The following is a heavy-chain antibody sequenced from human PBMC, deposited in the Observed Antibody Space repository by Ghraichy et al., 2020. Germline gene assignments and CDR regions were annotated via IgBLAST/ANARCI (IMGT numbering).Heavy chain of an antibody. CDR3: AKDENEGYYDILTGYYSGPTFDY. CDR1: GFTFSSYA. CDR2: ISGSGGST. V-gene: IGHV3-23*01. J-gene: IGHJ4*02. Sequence: GGSLRLSCAASGFTFSSYAMSWVRQAPGKGLEWVSAISGSGGSTYYADSVKGRFTISRDNSKNTLYLQMNSLRAEDTAVYYCAKDENEGYYDILTGYYSGPTFDYWGQGTLVTVSS. D-gene: IGHD3-9*01.